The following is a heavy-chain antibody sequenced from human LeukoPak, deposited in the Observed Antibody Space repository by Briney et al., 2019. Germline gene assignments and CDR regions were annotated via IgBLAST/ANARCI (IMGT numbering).Heavy chain of an antibody. D-gene: IGHD6-6*01. CDR1: GFTLSTYNM. V-gene: IGHV4-4*02. CDR3: AKNHVEYITSSPYYYYYMDV. CDR2: IYHSGST. Sequence: GSLRLSCAASGFTLSTYNMKWVRQPPGKGLEWIGEIYHSGSTNYNPSLKSRVTISVDKSNNQFSLKLTSVTAADTAVYYCAKNHVEYITSSPYYYYYMDVWGKGTTVTVSS. J-gene: IGHJ6*03.